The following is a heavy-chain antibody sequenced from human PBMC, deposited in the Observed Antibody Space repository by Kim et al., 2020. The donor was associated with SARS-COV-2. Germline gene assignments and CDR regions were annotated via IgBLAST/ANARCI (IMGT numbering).Heavy chain of an antibody. J-gene: IGHJ4*02. Sequence: SETLSLTCTVSGGSISSYYWSWIRQPAGKGLEWIGRIYTSGSTNYNPSLKSRVTMSVDTSKNQFSLKLSSVTAADTAVYYCARVGGSSGRTDNYYFDYWGQGTLVTVSS. D-gene: IGHD6-19*01. V-gene: IGHV4-4*07. CDR2: IYTSGST. CDR3: ARVGGSSGRTDNYYFDY. CDR1: GGSISSYY.